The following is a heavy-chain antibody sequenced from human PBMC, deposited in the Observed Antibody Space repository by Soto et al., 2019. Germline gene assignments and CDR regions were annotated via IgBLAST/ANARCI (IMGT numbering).Heavy chain of an antibody. V-gene: IGHV3-23*01. J-gene: IGHJ5*02. D-gene: IGHD2-21*02. Sequence: EVQLLESGGGLVQPGGSLRLSCAASGFTFSSYTMSWVRQAPGKGLEWVSGISATGGSTYYADSVKGRFTFSRDNSKNTLYLQMNILRAQDTAVYYGAKGFIRDCGADCTVDTWGQGALVTVSS. CDR2: ISATGGST. CDR3: AKGFIRDCGADCTVDT. CDR1: GFTFSSYT.